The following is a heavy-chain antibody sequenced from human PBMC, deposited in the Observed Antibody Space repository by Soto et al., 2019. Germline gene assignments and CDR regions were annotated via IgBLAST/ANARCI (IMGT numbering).Heavy chain of an antibody. J-gene: IGHJ5*02. V-gene: IGHV3-23*01. CDR1: GFTFNNYA. CDR3: TGDAISMVRRTYNWFDP. Sequence: GGSLRLSCAVSGFTFNNYAMSWVRQAPGKGLEWVSAISGNGISTYYADSVKGRFTISRDNSENTLFLQMNRLRADDTAVYYCTGDAISMVRRTYNWFDPWRQGTLFTVSS. CDR2: ISGNGIST. D-gene: IGHD3-10*01.